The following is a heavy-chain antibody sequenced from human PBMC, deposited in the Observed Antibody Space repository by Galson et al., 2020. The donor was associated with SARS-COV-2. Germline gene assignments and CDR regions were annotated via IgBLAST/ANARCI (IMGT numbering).Heavy chain of an antibody. J-gene: IGHJ4*02. CDR3: TRNVLTVAGHAD. V-gene: IGHV3-73*01. CDR1: GFSLSGSA. Sequence: GGSLRLSCAASGFSLSGSAMHWVRQASGKGLEWVGRIRSQANGYATAYAASVKGRFTISREDSGNTAYLQMDSLKTEDTAVYYCTRNVLTVAGHADWGQGTLVTVSS. CDR2: IRSQANGYAT. D-gene: IGHD6-13*01.